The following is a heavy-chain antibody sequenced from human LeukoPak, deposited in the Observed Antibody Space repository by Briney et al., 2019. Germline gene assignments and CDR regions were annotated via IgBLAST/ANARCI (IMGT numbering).Heavy chain of an antibody. CDR2: ISYDGSNK. D-gene: IGHD3-10*01. V-gene: IGHV3-30-3*01. CDR1: GFTFSSCA. CDR3: ARDKLWFGEGGVDY. Sequence: GGSLRLSCAASGFTFSSCAMHWVRQAPGKGLEWVAVISYDGSNKYYADSVKGRFTISRYNSKNTLYLQMNSLRAEDTAVYYCARDKLWFGEGGVDYWGQGTLVTVSS. J-gene: IGHJ4*02.